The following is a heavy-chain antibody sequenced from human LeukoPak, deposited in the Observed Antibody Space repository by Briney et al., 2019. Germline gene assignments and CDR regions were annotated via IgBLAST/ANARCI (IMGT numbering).Heavy chain of an antibody. CDR1: GFTFSSYA. Sequence: GGPLRLSCAASGFTFSSYAMSWVRQAPGKGLEWVSAISGSGGSTYYADSVKGRFTISRDNSKNTLYLQMNSLRAEDTAVYYCAKSPDGSGYSGWFDPWGQGTLVTVSS. J-gene: IGHJ5*02. CDR2: ISGSGGST. CDR3: AKSPDGSGYSGWFDP. D-gene: IGHD3-22*01. V-gene: IGHV3-23*01.